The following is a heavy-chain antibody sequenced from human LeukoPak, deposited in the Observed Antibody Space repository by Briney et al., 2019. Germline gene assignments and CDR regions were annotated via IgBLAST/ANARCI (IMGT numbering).Heavy chain of an antibody. D-gene: IGHD3-3*01. J-gene: IGHJ6*03. CDR1: GGSISSYY. CDR2: IYTSGST. V-gene: IGHV4-4*07. Sequence: SETLSLTCTVSGGSISSYYWSWIRQPAGKGLEWIGRIYTSGSTSYNPSLKSRVTMSLDTSKNQFSLKMSSVTAADTAVYYCASGPDFWSGYSYYYYMGVWGKGTTVTVSS. CDR3: ASGPDFWSGYSYYYYMGV.